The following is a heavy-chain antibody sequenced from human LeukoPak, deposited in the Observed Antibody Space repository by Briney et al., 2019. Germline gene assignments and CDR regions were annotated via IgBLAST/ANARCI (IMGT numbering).Heavy chain of an antibody. CDR1: GFTVSSNY. D-gene: IGHD2-2*01. Sequence: GGSLRLSCAASGFTVSSNYMSWVRQAPGKGLEWVSVTYSGGSTYYADSVKGRFTISRDNSKNTLYLQMNSLRAEDTAVYYCARFGGCSSTSCKLYYYYGMDVWGQGTTVTVSS. J-gene: IGHJ6*02. CDR3: ARFGGCSSTSCKLYYYYGMDV. CDR2: TYSGGST. V-gene: IGHV3-66*01.